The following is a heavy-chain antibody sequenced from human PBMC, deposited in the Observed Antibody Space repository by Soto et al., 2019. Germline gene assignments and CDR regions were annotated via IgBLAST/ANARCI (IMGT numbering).Heavy chain of an antibody. D-gene: IGHD6-19*01. CDR3: AKDFGSGWYYFEY. V-gene: IGHV3-23*01. Sequence: GGALGLSCAASGFAFSGYAMSWVRQAPGKGLEWVSAISGSGGSTSYAESVKGRLTISRDNSRNTLYLQMNSLRAADTAVHYCAKDFGSGWYYFEYWGQGTLVTAPS. CDR2: ISGSGGST. CDR1: GFAFSGYA. J-gene: IGHJ4*02.